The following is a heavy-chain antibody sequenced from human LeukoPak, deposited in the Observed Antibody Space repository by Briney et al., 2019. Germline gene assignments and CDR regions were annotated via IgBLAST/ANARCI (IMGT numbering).Heavy chain of an antibody. D-gene: IGHD6-19*01. CDR1: GFTFSNHW. CDR3: ASWPVGWYGEDS. V-gene: IGHV3-7*03. Sequence: GGSLRLSCAASGFTFSNHWMSWVRQAPGKGLEWVANIRQDGAEKYYLDSVKGRFTISRDNAKNSVYLEMNSLRVEDTAVYYCASWPVGWYGEDSWGQGTLVTVSS. CDR2: IRQDGAEK. J-gene: IGHJ4*02.